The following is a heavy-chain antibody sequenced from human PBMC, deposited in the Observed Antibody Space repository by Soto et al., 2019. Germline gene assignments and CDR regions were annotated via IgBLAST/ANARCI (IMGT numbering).Heavy chain of an antibody. D-gene: IGHD3-3*01. CDR3: AKRPKSVESTTID. CDR2: ISPNGQGI. J-gene: IGHJ4*02. V-gene: IGHV3-23*01. Sequence: PXGSLRLSCGVAGFTVTSNGVSWVRQAPGKGLEWVSAISPNGQGIWYADSVKGRFTISRDNSKNTLYLQMNSLRAEDTAVYYCAKRPKSVESTTIDWGQGTLVTVSS. CDR1: GFTVTSNG.